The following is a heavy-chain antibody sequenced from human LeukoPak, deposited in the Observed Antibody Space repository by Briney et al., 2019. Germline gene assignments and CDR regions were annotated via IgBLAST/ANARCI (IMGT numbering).Heavy chain of an antibody. CDR3: ASALKRGSAGTLIDH. V-gene: IGHV1-8*01. CDR2: MNPNSGNT. D-gene: IGHD6-13*01. CDR1: GYSFTSHD. Sequence: ASVKVSCKAFGYSFTSHDINWVRQATGQGLEWMGWMNPNSGNTGYAQKFQDRVTMTRNTSISTAYLELSSLGSEDTAMYYCASALKRGSAGTLIDHWGQGTLVTVSS. J-gene: IGHJ4*02.